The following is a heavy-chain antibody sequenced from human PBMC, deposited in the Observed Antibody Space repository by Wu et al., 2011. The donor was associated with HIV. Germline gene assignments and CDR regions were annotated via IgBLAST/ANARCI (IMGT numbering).Heavy chain of an antibody. D-gene: IGHD3-22*01. CDR2: IIPIFGTG. CDR3: AACPYYYDSSGYYPQVLRYYYYGMDV. V-gene: IGHV1-69*05. CDR1: GGTFSSYF. Sequence: QVQLLQSGAEVKKPGSSVKVSCKASGGTFSSYFISWVRQAPGQGLEWMGGIIPIFGTGKYAQKFQGRVTITTDESTSTASMELSSLRSEDTAVYYCAACPYYYDSSGYYPQVLRYYYYGMDVWAKGPRSPSP. J-gene: IGHJ6*02.